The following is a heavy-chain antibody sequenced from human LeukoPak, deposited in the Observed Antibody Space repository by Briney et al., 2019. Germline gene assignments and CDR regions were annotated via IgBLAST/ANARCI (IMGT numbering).Heavy chain of an antibody. Sequence: GGSLRLSCAGSGYTFSTYSMTWVRQGPGKGLEWVSSIYPGGDSTFYADSVKGRFTVSRDNSKNTLYLQMSSLRTEDTAIYYCAKDVVPDSGWDLDYWGQGTLVTVSS. CDR3: AKDVVPDSGWDLDY. CDR1: GYTFSTYS. D-gene: IGHD6-19*01. J-gene: IGHJ4*02. V-gene: IGHV3-23*01. CDR2: IYPGGDST.